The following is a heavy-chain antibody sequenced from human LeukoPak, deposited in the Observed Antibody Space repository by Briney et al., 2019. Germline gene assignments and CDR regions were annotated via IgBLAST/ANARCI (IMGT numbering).Heavy chain of an antibody. J-gene: IGHJ6*03. CDR2: INHSGST. CDR1: GGSFSGYY. CDR3: ARGYCRSTSCYKGRGNYYMDV. D-gene: IGHD2-2*02. Sequence: SETLSLTCAVYGGSFSGYYWSWIRQPPGKGLEWIGEINHSGSTNYNPSLKSRVTISVDTSKNQFSLKLSSVTAADTAVYYCARGYCRSTSCYKGRGNYYMDVWGKGTTVTVSS. V-gene: IGHV4-34*01.